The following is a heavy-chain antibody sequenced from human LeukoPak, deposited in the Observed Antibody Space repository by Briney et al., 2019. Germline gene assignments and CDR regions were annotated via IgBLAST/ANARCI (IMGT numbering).Heavy chain of an antibody. CDR3: ARCALFSANSFDI. D-gene: IGHD2-21*01. J-gene: IGHJ3*02. CDR2: IYHSGST. CDR1: GGSISSSGYY. V-gene: IGHV4-30-2*01. Sequence: SETLSLTCAVSGGSISSSGYYWGWIRQPPGKGLEWIGYIYHSGSTYYNPSLKSRFTISVDRSKNQFSLKLSSVTAADTAVYYCARCALFSANSFDIWGQGTMVTVSS.